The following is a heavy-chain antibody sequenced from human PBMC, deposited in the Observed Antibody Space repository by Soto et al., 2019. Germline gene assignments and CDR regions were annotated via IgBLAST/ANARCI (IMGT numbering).Heavy chain of an antibody. D-gene: IGHD3-9*01. CDR1: GFTFSSYA. CDR2: ISGSGVST. Sequence: EVQLLESGGGLVQPGGSLRLSCAASGFTFSSYAMSWVRQAPGKGLEWVSGISGSGVSTYYADSVKGRFTISRDNSKNALYLQMNSLRAEDPAVYYCAKGAWYYDILTGYGYFDYWGQGTLVTVSS. J-gene: IGHJ4*02. V-gene: IGHV3-23*01. CDR3: AKGAWYYDILTGYGYFDY.